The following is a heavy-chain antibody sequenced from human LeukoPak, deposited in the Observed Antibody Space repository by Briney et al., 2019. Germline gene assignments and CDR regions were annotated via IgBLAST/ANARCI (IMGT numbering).Heavy chain of an antibody. CDR1: GYTFTSYV. J-gene: IGHJ6*03. CDR3: GRIQNDHYYYYMDV. V-gene: IGHV1-18*01. CDR2: ISAYNGNT. Sequence: ASVKVSCKASGYTFTSYVISWVRQAPGQGLEWMGWISAYNGNTNYAQKLQGRVTMTTDTSTSTAYMELRSLRSDDTAVYYCGRIQNDHYYYYMDVWGKGTTVTVSS. D-gene: IGHD1-1*01.